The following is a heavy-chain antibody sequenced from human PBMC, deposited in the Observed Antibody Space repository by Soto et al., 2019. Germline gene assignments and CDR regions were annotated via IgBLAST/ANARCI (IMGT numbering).Heavy chain of an antibody. D-gene: IGHD2-2*01. CDR2: IYWDDDK. Sequence: QITLKESGPTLVKPTQPLTLTCTFSGFSLSTSGVGVGWIRQPPGKALEWLALIYWDDDKRYSPSLKSRLTITKDTCKNQVVLAMTNVDPVDSATYYCAHRRVVVPAYPGNWFDSWGQGTLVTVSS. J-gene: IGHJ5*01. CDR1: GFSLSTSGVG. CDR3: AHRRVVVPAYPGNWFDS. V-gene: IGHV2-5*02.